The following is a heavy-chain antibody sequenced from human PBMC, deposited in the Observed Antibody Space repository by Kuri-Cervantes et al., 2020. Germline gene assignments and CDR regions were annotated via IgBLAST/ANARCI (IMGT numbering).Heavy chain of an antibody. CDR2: IGTAGDT. V-gene: IGHV3-13*01. J-gene: IGHJ4*02. CDR1: GFTFSSCD. D-gene: IGHD1-14*01. Sequence: GESLKISCAASGFTFSSCDMHWVRQATGKGLEWVSAIGTAGDTYYPGSVKGRFTISRENAKNSLYLQMNSLRTEDTAVYYCARYRGQFDYWGQGTLVTVSS. CDR3: ARYRGQFDY.